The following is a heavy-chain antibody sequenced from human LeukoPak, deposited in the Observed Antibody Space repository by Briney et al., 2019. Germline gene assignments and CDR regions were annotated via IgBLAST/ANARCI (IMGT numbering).Heavy chain of an antibody. Sequence: GGSLRLSCAASGFTFSSYEMNWVRQAPGKGLEWVSYISSSGSTIYYADSVKGRFTISRDNAKNSLYLQMNSLRAEDTAVYYCARSYSRYWYYFDYWGQGTLVTVSS. J-gene: IGHJ4*02. V-gene: IGHV3-48*03. CDR2: ISSSGSTI. CDR1: GFTFSSYE. D-gene: IGHD2-8*02. CDR3: ARSYSRYWYYFDY.